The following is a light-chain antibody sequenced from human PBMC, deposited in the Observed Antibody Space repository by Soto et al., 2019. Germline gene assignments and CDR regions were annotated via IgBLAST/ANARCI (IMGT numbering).Light chain of an antibody. Sequence: EIVLTQSPGTLSLSPGERATLSCRASQSVSSNYLAWYQQKPGQAPRLLIYGASSRATGITDRFSGSGSGTDLTLNISRLEPEDFAVYYCQHYGRSAYTFGQGTTLEIK. V-gene: IGKV3-20*01. CDR2: GAS. J-gene: IGKJ2*01. CDR1: QSVSSNY. CDR3: QHYGRSAYT.